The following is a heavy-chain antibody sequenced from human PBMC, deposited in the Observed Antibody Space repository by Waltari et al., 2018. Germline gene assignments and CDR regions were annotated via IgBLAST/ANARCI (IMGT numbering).Heavy chain of an antibody. V-gene: IGHV3-21*01. CDR2: IRSSSSYI. CDR1: GFTFSSYS. J-gene: IGHJ4*02. Sequence: EVQLVESGGGLVKPGGSLRLSCAASGFTFSSYSMNWVRRAPGKGLEWVSAIRSSSSYIYYADSVKGRVTISRDKAKNSLYLQMNSLRAEDTAVYYCARDDRGQWLADFDYWGQGTLVTVSS. CDR3: ARDDRGQWLADFDY. D-gene: IGHD6-19*01.